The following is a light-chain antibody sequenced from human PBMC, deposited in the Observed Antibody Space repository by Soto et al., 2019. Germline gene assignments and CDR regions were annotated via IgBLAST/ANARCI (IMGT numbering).Light chain of an antibody. J-gene: IGKJ1*01. CDR2: AAS. CDR3: QQYYSTPWT. V-gene: IGKV1-8*01. CDR1: QGISSY. Sequence: ASRMTQSPSSLSASTGDRVTITCRASQGISSYLAWYQQKPGKAPKLLIYAASTLQSGVPSRFSGSGSGTDFTLTISSLQAEDVAVYYCQQYYSTPWTFGQGTKVDIK.